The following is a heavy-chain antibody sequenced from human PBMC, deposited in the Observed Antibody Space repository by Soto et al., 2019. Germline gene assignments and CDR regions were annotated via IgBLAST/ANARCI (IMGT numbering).Heavy chain of an antibody. CDR1: GFTFDDYA. D-gene: IGHD2-15*01. CDR2: ISWNSGSI. V-gene: IGHV3-9*01. CDR3: AKDHILSNYYYSGMDV. Sequence: SLRLSCAASGFTFDDYAMHWVRQAPGKGLEWVSGISWNSGSIGYADSVKGRFTISRDNAKNSLYLQMNSLRAEDTALYYCAKDHILSNYYYSGMDVWGQGTTVTVSS. J-gene: IGHJ6*02.